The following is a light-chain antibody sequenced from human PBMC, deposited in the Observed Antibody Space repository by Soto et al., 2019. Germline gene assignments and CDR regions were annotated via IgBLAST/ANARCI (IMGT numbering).Light chain of an antibody. J-gene: IGKJ1*01. CDR2: GAS. Sequence: EIVLTQSPGTLSLFPCERAPLSFCARQSVSSNYLAGYQRKPGQAPRLLSYGASSRATGIPDRFSGSGSGTDFTLTIRRLEPEDFAVYYCQQYGSSYPWTVGQGTKV. CDR1: QSVSSNY. CDR3: QQYGSSYPWT. V-gene: IGKV3-20*01.